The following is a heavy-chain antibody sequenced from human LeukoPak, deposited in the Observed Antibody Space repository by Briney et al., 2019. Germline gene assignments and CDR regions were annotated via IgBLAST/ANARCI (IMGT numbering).Heavy chain of an antibody. CDR2: IYYSGST. CDR3: AEVLYSYDSSGLGWFDP. CDR1: GGSDSSGDYY. J-gene: IGHJ5*02. V-gene: IGHV4-30-4*08. D-gene: IGHD3-22*01. Sequence: SQTLSLTCTVSGGSDSSGDYYWSWIRQPPGKGLEWIGYIYYSGSTYYNPSLKNRVTISLDTSKNQFSLKLSSVTAADTAVYYCAEVLYSYDSSGLGWFDPWGQGTLVTVSS.